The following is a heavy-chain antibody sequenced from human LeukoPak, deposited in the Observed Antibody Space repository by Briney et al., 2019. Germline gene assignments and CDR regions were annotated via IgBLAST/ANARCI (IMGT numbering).Heavy chain of an antibody. CDR3: AKLLHDFWSGYYTGFDY. CDR1: GFTFSSYA. Sequence: GGSQGLSCAASGFTFSSYAMSWVRQAPGKGLEWVSAISGSGGSTYYADFVKGRFTISRDNSKNTLYLQMNSLRAEDTAVYYCAKLLHDFWSGYYTGFDYWGQGTLVTVSS. CDR2: ISGSGGST. D-gene: IGHD3-3*01. J-gene: IGHJ4*02. V-gene: IGHV3-23*01.